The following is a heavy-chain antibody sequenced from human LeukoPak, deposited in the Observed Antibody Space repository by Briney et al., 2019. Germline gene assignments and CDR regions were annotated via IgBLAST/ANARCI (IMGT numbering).Heavy chain of an antibody. CDR2: IYYSGST. V-gene: IGHV4-31*03. Sequence: PSETLSLTCTVSGGSISSGGYSWSWIRQHPGKGLEWIGYIYYSGSTYYNPSLKSRVTISVDTSKNQFSLKLSSVTAADTAVYYCARHVLRFLEWLPNYDYFDYWGQGTLVTVSS. CDR3: ARHVLRFLEWLPNYDYFDY. CDR1: GGSISSGGYS. J-gene: IGHJ4*02. D-gene: IGHD3-3*01.